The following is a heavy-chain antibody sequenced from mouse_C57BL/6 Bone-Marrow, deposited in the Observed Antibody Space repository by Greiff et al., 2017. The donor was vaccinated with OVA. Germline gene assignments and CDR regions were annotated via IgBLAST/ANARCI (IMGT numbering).Heavy chain of an antibody. CDR2: IYTSDSET. Sequence: VQLQQPGAELVRPGSSVKLSCKASGYTFTSYWMDWVKQRHGPGLEWIGNIYTSDSETHYTQKFKDKATFTVDKSSSTAYMQLISLTSEDSAVYYCARSSSTAYWGQGTLVTVSA. V-gene: IGHV1-61*01. J-gene: IGHJ3*01. CDR3: ARSSSTAY. CDR1: GYTFTSYW. D-gene: IGHD1-1*01.